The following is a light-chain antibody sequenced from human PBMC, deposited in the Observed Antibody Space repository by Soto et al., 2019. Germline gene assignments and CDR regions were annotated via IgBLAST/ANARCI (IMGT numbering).Light chain of an antibody. CDR3: SSYTSSSTPYYV. J-gene: IGLJ1*01. CDR1: SREVVAYNY. CDR2: DVR. V-gene: IGLV2-14*01. Sequence: QSVLTHPASGSGFPGQPITISCPGTSREVVAYNYVSWYQQHPGKAPKLMIYDVRKRPSGISNRFSGSKSGNTASLTISGLQAEDESDYFCSSYTSSSTPYYVFGTGTKVTVL.